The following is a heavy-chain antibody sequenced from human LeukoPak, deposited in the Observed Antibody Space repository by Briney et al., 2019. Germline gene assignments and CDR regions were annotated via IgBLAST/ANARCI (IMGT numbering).Heavy chain of an antibody. CDR3: ARGGRGSAAVVAPRSFDI. V-gene: IGHV3-64D*06. D-gene: IGHD3-22*01. J-gene: IGHJ3*02. CDR2: ISSNGGST. Sequence: GGSLRLSCSASGFTFSSYAMHWVRQAPGKGLECVSAISSNGGSTYYADSVKGRFTISRDNSKNTLYLQMSSLRAEDTAVYYCARGGRGSAAVVAPRSFDIWGQGTMVTVSS. CDR1: GFTFSSYA.